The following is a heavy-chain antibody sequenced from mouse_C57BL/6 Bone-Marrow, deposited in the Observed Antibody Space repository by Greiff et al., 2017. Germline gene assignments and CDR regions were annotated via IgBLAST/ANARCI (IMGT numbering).Heavy chain of an antibody. V-gene: IGHV1-81*01. CDR2: IYPRSGNT. CDR1: GYTFTSSG. J-gene: IGHJ3*01. CDR3: AREGGYEFAY. D-gene: IGHD2-2*01. Sequence: QVQLKESGAELARPGASVKLSCKASGYTFTSSGISWVKQRTGQGLEWIGEIYPRSGNTYYNEKFKGKATLTADKSSSTAYMELRSLTSEDSAVYFCAREGGYEFAYWGQGTLVTVSA.